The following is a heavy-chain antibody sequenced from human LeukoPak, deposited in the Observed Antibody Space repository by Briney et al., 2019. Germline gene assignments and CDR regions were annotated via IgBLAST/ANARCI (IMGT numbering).Heavy chain of an antibody. CDR1: GYTSTSYG. D-gene: IGHD3-9*01. CDR3: AREREWTYYDILTGYSDPHSKNAFDI. V-gene: IGHV1-18*01. CDR2: ISAYNGNT. J-gene: IGHJ3*02. Sequence: GASVKVSCKASGYTSTSYGISWVRQAPGQGLEWMGWISAYNGNTNYAQKLQGRVTMTTDTSTSTAYMELRSLRSDDTAVYYCAREREWTYYDILTGYSDPHSKNAFDIWGQGTMVTVSS.